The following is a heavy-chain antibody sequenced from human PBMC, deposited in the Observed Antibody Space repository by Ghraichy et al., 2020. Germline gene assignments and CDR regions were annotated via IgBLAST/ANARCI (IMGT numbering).Heavy chain of an antibody. CDR3: ARGAALQWLVLGYFDY. J-gene: IGHJ4*02. CDR2: INHSGST. Sequence: SETLSLTCAVYGGSFSGYYWSWIRQPPGKGLEWIGEINHSGSTNYNPSLKSRVTISVDTSKNQFSLKLSSVTAADTAVYYCARGAALQWLVLGYFDYWGQGTLVTVSS. D-gene: IGHD6-19*01. V-gene: IGHV4-34*01. CDR1: GGSFSGYY.